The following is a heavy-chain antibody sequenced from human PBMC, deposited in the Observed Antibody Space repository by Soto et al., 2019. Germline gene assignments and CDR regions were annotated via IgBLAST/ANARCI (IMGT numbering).Heavy chain of an antibody. D-gene: IGHD1-20*01. CDR2: IWYDGSNK. V-gene: IGHV3-33*08. Sequence: GGSLRLSCAASGFTFSSYGMHWVRQAPGKGLEWVAVIWYDGSNKYYADSVKGRFTISRDNSKNTLYLQMNSLRAEDTAVYYCARDPHLTGTDAFDIWGQGTMVTVSS. CDR3: ARDPHLTGTDAFDI. J-gene: IGHJ3*02. CDR1: GFTFSSYG.